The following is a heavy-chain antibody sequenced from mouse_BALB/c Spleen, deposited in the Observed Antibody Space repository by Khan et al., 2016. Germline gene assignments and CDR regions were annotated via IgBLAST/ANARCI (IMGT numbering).Heavy chain of an antibody. J-gene: IGHJ2*01. Sequence: VQLQESGPGLVAPSQSLSITCTVSGFSLTTYGVHWVRQPPGKGLEWLGVIWAGGSTNYNSALMSRLSISKDNSKSQVFLKMNSLQTDDTATYXSARDRYYGTSYFDYWGQGTTLTVSS. V-gene: IGHV2-9*02. CDR2: IWAGGST. CDR1: GFSLTTYG. D-gene: IGHD1-1*01. CDR3: ARDRYYGTSYFDY.